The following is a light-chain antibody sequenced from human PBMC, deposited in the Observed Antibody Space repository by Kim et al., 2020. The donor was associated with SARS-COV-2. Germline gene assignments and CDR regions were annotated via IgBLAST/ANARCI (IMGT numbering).Light chain of an antibody. Sequence: SSELTQDPAVSVALGQTVRITCQGDSLRNYYASWYQQKPRQAPVVVIYGRNDRPSGIPDRFSGSNSGNTASLTITWAQAEDEANYYCNSRDSSGNHLVFGGGTQLTVL. CDR3: NSRDSSGNHLV. V-gene: IGLV3-19*01. J-gene: IGLJ3*02. CDR1: SLRNYY. CDR2: GRN.